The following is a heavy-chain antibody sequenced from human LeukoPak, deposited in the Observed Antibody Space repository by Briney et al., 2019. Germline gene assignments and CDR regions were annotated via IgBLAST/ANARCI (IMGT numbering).Heavy chain of an antibody. CDR1: GFTFSSYG. V-gene: IGHV3-33*06. CDR3: AKSGSYGYSYFDY. D-gene: IGHD5-18*01. Sequence: PGRSLRLSCAASGFTFSSYGMHWVRQAPGKGLEWVAVIWYDGSNKYYADSVKGRFTISRDNSKNTPYLQMNSLRAEDTAVYYCAKSGSYGYSYFDYWGQGTLVTVSS. J-gene: IGHJ4*02. CDR2: IWYDGSNK.